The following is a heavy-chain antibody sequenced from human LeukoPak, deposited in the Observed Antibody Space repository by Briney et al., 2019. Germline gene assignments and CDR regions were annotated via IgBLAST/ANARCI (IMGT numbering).Heavy chain of an antibody. CDR1: GYTFTSYA. V-gene: IGHV1-3*01. J-gene: IGHJ5*02. CDR2: INAGNGNT. CDR3: ARLIRVLSGSYYNSWFDP. D-gene: IGHD3-10*01. Sequence: GASVKVSCKASGYTFTSYAMHWVRQAPGQRLEWMGWINAGNGNTKYSQKFQGRVTMTRDMSTSTVYMELSSLRSEDTAVYYCARLIRVLSGSYYNSWFDPWGQGTLVTVSS.